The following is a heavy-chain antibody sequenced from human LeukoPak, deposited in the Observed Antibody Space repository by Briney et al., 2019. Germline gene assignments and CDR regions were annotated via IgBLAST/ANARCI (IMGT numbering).Heavy chain of an antibody. J-gene: IGHJ4*02. Sequence: SLKVSCKASGCTFSSYAISWVRQAPGQGLEWIGCIIPIFSTANYAQKFQGRVTITTDESTSTPYMELSSLRSEDTAVYYCARGYYDSSGYSNHDYWGQGTLVTVSS. CDR2: IIPIFSTA. CDR1: GCTFSSYA. CDR3: ARGYYDSSGYSNHDY. V-gene: IGHV1-69*05. D-gene: IGHD3-22*01.